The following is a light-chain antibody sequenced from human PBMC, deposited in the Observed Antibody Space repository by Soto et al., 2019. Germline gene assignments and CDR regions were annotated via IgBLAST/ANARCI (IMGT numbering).Light chain of an antibody. CDR1: TSDVGGYNY. CDR2: DVS. Sequence: QSALTQPASVSGSPGQSITISCTGTTSDVGGYNYVSWYQQHRGKAPKLMIYDVSNRPSGVSNRFSGSKSGNTASLTISGLQAEDEADYYCSSSTSITTLGVVFGGGTKLTVL. J-gene: IGLJ2*01. CDR3: SSSTSITTLGVV. V-gene: IGLV2-14*01.